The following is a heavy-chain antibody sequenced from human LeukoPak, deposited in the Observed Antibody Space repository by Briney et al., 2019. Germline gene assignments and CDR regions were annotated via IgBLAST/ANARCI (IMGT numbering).Heavy chain of an antibody. Sequence: ASVKVSCKASGYTFTGYYMHWVRQAPGQGLEWMGWISAYNGNTNYAQKLQGRVTMTTDTSTSTAYMELRSLRSDDTAVYYCARERMDYYDSSGAIGPDYWGQGTLVTVSS. CDR2: ISAYNGNT. CDR1: GYTFTGYY. D-gene: IGHD3-22*01. CDR3: ARERMDYYDSSGAIGPDY. J-gene: IGHJ4*02. V-gene: IGHV1-18*04.